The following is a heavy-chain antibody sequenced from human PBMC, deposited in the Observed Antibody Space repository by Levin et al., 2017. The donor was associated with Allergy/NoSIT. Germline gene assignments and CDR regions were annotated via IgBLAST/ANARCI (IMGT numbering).Heavy chain of an antibody. CDR1: GGTFSSYA. Sequence: ASVKVSCKASGGTFSSYAISWVRQAPGQGLEWMGGIIPIFGTANYAQKFQGRVTITADESTSTAYMELSSLRSEDTAVYYCARDLGGRYCSSTSCYGFDPWGQGTLVTVSS. CDR3: ARDLGGRYCSSTSCYGFDP. CDR2: IIPIFGTA. J-gene: IGHJ5*02. V-gene: IGHV1-69*13. D-gene: IGHD2-2*01.